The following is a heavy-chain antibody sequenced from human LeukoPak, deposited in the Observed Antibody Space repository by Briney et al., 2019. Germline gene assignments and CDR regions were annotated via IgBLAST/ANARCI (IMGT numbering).Heavy chain of an antibody. CDR1: GYSINSDYY. V-gene: IGHV4-38-2*02. CDR3: ATTPKEYSSSWYYFDY. Sequence: SETLSLTCTVSGYSINSDYYWGWIRQPPGKGLEWIGSIYHSGSTYYNPSLKSRVTISVDTSKNHFSLKLSSVTAADTAVYYCATTPKEYSSSWYYFDYWGQGTLVTVSS. J-gene: IGHJ4*02. D-gene: IGHD6-13*01. CDR2: IYHSGST.